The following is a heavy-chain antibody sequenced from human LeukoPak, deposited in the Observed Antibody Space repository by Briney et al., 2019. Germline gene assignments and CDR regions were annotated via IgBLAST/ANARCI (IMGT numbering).Heavy chain of an antibody. CDR1: GFTFSSYW. J-gene: IGHJ5*02. V-gene: IGHV3-7*01. CDR2: IKQDGSEK. Sequence: GGSLRLSCAASGFTFSSYWMSWVRQAPGKGLEWVANIKQDGSEKYYVDSVKGRFTISRDNAKNSLYLQMSSLRAEDTAVYYCARTPNYYDSSGYYLTGFDPWGQGTLVTVSS. CDR3: ARTPNYYDSSGYYLTGFDP. D-gene: IGHD3-22*01.